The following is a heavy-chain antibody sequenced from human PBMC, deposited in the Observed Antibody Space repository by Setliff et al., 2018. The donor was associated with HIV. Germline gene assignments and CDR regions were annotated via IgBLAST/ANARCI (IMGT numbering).Heavy chain of an antibody. J-gene: IGHJ4*02. CDR2: ILYDGSYK. D-gene: IGHD6-19*01. CDR1: GFTFSSYG. Sequence: GGSLRLSCAASGFTFSSYGMHWVRQAPGKGLEWVSSILYDGSYKYYTDSVKGRFTISRDNSKNTLYLQMNSLRAEDTAVYYCTKNLYRSPWSPLDYWGQGTLVTVSS. V-gene: IGHV3-30*02. CDR3: TKNLYRSPWSPLDY.